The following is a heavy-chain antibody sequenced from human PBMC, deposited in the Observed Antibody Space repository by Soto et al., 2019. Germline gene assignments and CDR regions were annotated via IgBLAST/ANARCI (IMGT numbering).Heavy chain of an antibody. J-gene: IGHJ4*02. CDR3: ARAPDIVLVPAAAWGGPTSVPGSAY. CDR1: GYTFTSYG. CDR2: ISAYNGNT. Sequence: GASVKVSCKASGYTFTSYGISWVRQAPGQGLEWMGWISAYNGNTNYAQKLQGRVTMTTDTSTSTAYMELRSLRSDDTAVYYCARAPDIVLVPAAAWGGPTSVPGSAYWGQGTLVTVSS. D-gene: IGHD2-2*01. V-gene: IGHV1-18*01.